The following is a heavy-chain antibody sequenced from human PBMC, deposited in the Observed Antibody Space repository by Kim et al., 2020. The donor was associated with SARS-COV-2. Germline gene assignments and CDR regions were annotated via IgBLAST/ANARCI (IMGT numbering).Heavy chain of an antibody. Sequence: DYAAPVKGRFTISRDDSKNTLYLQMNSLKTEDTAVYYCTTPGYSSSRFDYWGQGTLVTVSS. D-gene: IGHD6-6*01. CDR3: TTPGYSSSRFDY. J-gene: IGHJ4*02. V-gene: IGHV3-15*01.